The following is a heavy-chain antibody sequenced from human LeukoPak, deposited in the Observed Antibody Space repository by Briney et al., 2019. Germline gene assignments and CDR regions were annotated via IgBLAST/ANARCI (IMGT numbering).Heavy chain of an antibody. CDR1: GFTFSSYG. D-gene: IGHD2/OR15-2a*01. V-gene: IGHV3-30*02. J-gene: IGHJ4*02. CDR3: ARELNIQGRYYFDY. CDR2: IRYDGSNK. Sequence: GGSLRLSCAASGFTFSSYGMHWVRQAPGKGLEWVAFIRYDGSNKYYADSVKGRFTISRDNSKNTLYLQMNSLRAEDTAVYYCARELNIQGRYYFDYWGQGTLVTVSS.